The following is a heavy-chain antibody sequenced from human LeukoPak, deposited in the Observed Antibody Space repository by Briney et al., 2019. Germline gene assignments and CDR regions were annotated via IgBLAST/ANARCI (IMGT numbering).Heavy chain of an antibody. CDR3: VKVRGLYESSGLFDY. V-gene: IGHV3-33*06. CDR1: GFTFSSYG. CDR2: IWNDGSNK. Sequence: PGRSLRLSCAASGFTFSSYGMHWVRQAPGKGGEGVAVIWNDGSNKYYADSVKGRFTISRDNSKHTLYLQMNSLRVEDTAVYYCVKVRGLYESSGLFDYWGQGTLVTVSS. J-gene: IGHJ4*02. D-gene: IGHD3-22*01.